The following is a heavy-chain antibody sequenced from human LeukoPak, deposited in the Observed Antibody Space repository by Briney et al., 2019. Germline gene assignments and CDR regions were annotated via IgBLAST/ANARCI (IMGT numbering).Heavy chain of an antibody. V-gene: IGHV3-23*01. CDR2: ISGNGRST. J-gene: IGHJ4*02. CDR1: GLTFSSFG. Sequence: GGSLRLSCAGSGLTFSSFGMSWVRQAPGKGLEWVSGISGNGRSTYYADSVKGRFTISRDNSRNTLFLQMNSLRAEDTALYYCTARSGISPYYIDYWGQGTLVTVSS. D-gene: IGHD1-1*01. CDR3: TARSGISPYYIDY.